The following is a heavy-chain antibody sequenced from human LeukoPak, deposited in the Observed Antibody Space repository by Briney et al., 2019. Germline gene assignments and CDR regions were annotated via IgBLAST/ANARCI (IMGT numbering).Heavy chain of an antibody. CDR3: GRQIYDDSYYFDY. D-gene: IGHD4-17*01. V-gene: IGHV3-23*01. J-gene: IGHJ4*02. Sequence: GGSPRLSCAASGFTFSSYAMSWVRQAPGKGLEWVSAISGSGGSTYYADSVKGRFTISRDNSKSTLFLQMNSLRAEDTAVYYCGRQIYDDSYYFDYWGQGSLVTVSS. CDR1: GFTFSSYA. CDR2: ISGSGGST.